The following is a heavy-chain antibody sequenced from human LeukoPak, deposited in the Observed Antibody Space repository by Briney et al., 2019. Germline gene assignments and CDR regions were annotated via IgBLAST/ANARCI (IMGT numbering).Heavy chain of an antibody. D-gene: IGHD3-9*01. J-gene: IGHJ6*03. V-gene: IGHV1-2*02. Sequence: ASVKLSLKASGYTFTGCYMHWVRQAPGQGLEWMGWINPNSDGTNYAQKFQGRVTMTRDTSISTAYMELSRLRSDDTAVYYCARSRYFDWLFYYYYMDVWGTGTTVSVSS. CDR1: GYTFTGCY. CDR3: ARSRYFDWLFYYYYMDV. CDR2: INPNSDGT.